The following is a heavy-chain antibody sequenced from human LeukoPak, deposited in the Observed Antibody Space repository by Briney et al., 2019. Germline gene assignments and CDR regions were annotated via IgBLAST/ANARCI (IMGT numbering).Heavy chain of an antibody. CDR1: GYTFTGYY. CDR3: AREGLGCSGGSCYEGAFDI. Sequence: GASVKVSCKASGYTFTGYYMHWVRQAPGQGLEWMGWINPNSGGTNYAQKFQGRVTMTRDTSISTAYMELSRLRSDDTAVYYCAREGLGCSGGSCYEGAFDIWGQGTMVTVSS. J-gene: IGHJ3*02. D-gene: IGHD2-15*01. V-gene: IGHV1-2*02. CDR2: INPNSGGT.